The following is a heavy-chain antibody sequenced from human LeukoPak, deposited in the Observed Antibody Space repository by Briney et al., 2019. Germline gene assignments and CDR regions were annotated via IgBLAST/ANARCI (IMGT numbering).Heavy chain of an antibody. J-gene: IGHJ4*02. V-gene: IGHV1-2*02. CDR2: INPNSGGT. CDR3: ARVIAAASTWLDY. CDR1: GYTFTDYY. D-gene: IGHD6-13*01. Sequence: ASVRVSCKASGYTFTDYYMHWVRQAPGQGLEWMGWINPNSGGTNYAQNFQGRVTMTRDTSISTAYMELSRLRSDDTAMYYCARVIAAASTWLDYWGQGTLVTVCS.